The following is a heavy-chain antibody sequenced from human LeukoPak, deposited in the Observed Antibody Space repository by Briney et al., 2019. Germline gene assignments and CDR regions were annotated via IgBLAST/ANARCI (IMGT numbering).Heavy chain of an antibody. CDR3: ARDWRYCSGGSCYSDAFDI. Sequence: PGGSLRLSCAASGFTFSSYGMHWVRQAPGKGLVWVSRINSDGSSTSYADSVKGRFTISRDNAKNTLYLQMNSLRAEDTAVYYCARDWRYCSGGSCYSDAFDIWGQGTMVTVSS. CDR2: INSDGSST. D-gene: IGHD2-15*01. CDR1: GFTFSSYG. V-gene: IGHV3-74*01. J-gene: IGHJ3*02.